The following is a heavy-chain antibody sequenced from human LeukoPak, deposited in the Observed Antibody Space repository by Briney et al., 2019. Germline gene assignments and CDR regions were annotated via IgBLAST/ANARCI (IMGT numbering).Heavy chain of an antibody. V-gene: IGHV4-61*02. CDR3: ARDSSGRHMDV. CDR2: IYTSGST. CDR1: GGSISSGSYY. Sequence: PSQTLSLTCTVSGGSISSGSYYWSWIRQPAGKGLGWIGRIYTSGSTNYNPSLKSRVTISVDTSKNQFSLKLSSVTAADTAVYYCARDSSGRHMDVWGKGTTVTVSS. D-gene: IGHD6-19*01. J-gene: IGHJ6*03.